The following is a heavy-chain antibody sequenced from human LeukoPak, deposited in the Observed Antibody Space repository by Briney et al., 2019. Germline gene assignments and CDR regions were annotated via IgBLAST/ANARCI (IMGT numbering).Heavy chain of an antibody. CDR2: INRSGST. CDR1: GGSFSGYY. D-gene: IGHD2-15*01. V-gene: IGHV4-34*01. Sequence: SETLSLTCAVYGGSFSGYYWSWIRQPPGKGLEWIGEINRSGSTNYNPSLKSRVTISVDTSKNQFSLKLSSVTAADTAVYYCARKYCSGGSCYLGWFDPWGQGTLVTVSS. J-gene: IGHJ5*02. CDR3: ARKYCSGGSCYLGWFDP.